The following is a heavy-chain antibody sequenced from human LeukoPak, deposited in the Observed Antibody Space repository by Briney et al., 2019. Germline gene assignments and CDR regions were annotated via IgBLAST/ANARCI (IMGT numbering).Heavy chain of an antibody. J-gene: IGHJ3*02. CDR3: ARDYGDPHWAFDI. V-gene: IGHV4-31*03. CDR2: IYYSGST. D-gene: IGHD4-17*01. CDR1: GGSISSGGYY. Sequence: PSETLSLTCTVSGGSISSGGYYWSWIRQHPGKGLEWIGYIYYSGSTYYNPSLKSRVTISVDTSKNQFSLKLSSVTAADTAVYYCARDYGDPHWAFDIWGQGTMVTVSS.